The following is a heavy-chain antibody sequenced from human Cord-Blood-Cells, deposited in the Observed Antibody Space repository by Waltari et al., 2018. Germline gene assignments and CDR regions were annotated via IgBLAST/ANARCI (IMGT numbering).Heavy chain of an antibody. D-gene: IGHD1-26*01. V-gene: IGHV1-2*02. Sequence: QVQLVQSGAEVKKPGASVKVSCKASGYTFTGYYMHWVRQAPGQGLEWMGWINPNSSGTNNAQKCQGRGTMTRDTSISTAYMELSRLRSDDTAVYYCARGEWELLRDAFDIWGQGTMVTVSS. CDR1: GYTFTGYY. J-gene: IGHJ3*02. CDR2: INPNSSGT. CDR3: ARGEWELLRDAFDI.